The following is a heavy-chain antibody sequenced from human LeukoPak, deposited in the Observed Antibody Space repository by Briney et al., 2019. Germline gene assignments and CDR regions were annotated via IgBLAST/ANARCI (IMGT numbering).Heavy chain of an antibody. V-gene: IGHV2-5*02. J-gene: IGHJ5*02. CDR1: GFSLNTDGVS. CDR2: IYWDGDT. D-gene: IGHD1-26*01. Sequence: SGPTVVKPTQTLTLTCSFSGFSLNTDGVSVAWIRQFPGQALEWLAVIYWDGDTRYSPSLRNRLTITSDTSKSKNQVVLTMTNMDPADTATYYCVHKPAPDVTVGSSGDWFDPWGPGTLVTVSS. CDR3: VHKPAPDVTVGSSGDWFDP.